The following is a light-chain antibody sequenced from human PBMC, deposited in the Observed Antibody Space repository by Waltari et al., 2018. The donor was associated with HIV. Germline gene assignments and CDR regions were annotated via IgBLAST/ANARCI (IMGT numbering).Light chain of an antibody. CDR2: RNN. CDR1: NSNIGRNF. Sequence: QSGLTQPPSASGTPGQRLSISCVGNNSNIGRNFVFWYLQIPGAAPTLLVYRNNPPPACVGDRLPGSRSGSSASLGISGLRVEDEADYYCASWDDVLRGHVFGSGTTVSV. J-gene: IGLJ1*01. V-gene: IGLV1-47*01. CDR3: ASWDDVLRGHV.